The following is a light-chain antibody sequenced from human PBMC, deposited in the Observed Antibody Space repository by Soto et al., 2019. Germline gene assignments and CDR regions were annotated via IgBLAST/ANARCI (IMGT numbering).Light chain of an antibody. V-gene: IGKV3-15*01. CDR3: QQYNTWPYT. J-gene: IGKJ2*01. CDR2: DTS. Sequence: IVLTQSPATLSVSPGEIATLSCRASQGVSSLLAWYQQKPRQAPRLLIYDTSTRATGIPARFSGSGSGTDFTLTISSLQSEDFAIYYCQQYNTWPYTFGQGTKLEIK. CDR1: QGVSSL.